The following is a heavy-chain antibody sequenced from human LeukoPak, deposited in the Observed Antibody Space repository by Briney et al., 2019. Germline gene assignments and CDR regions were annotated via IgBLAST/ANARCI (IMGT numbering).Heavy chain of an antibody. Sequence: PGGSLRLSCAASGFTFSSYAMSWVRQAPGKGLEWVSAISGSGGSTYYADSVKGRFTISRDNSKNTLFLQMNSLRAEDTAVYYCARASWFGELFYFDYWGQGTLVTVSS. CDR2: ISGSGGST. D-gene: IGHD3-10*01. CDR1: GFTFSSYA. CDR3: ARASWFGELFYFDY. V-gene: IGHV3-23*01. J-gene: IGHJ4*02.